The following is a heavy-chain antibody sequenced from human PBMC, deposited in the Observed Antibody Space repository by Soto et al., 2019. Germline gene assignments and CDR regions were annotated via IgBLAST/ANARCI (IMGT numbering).Heavy chain of an antibody. V-gene: IGHV3-15*07. Sequence: GGSLRLPCAASGFTFSNAWINWVRQAPGKGLEWVGRIKSKTAGGTTDFAAPVKGRFAISRDDSKNMVYLQMNSLKTEDTALYYCTTDSYSTMIGIRFDYWGHGTLVTVSS. CDR1: GFTFSNAW. J-gene: IGHJ4*01. D-gene: IGHD3-22*01. CDR2: IKSKTAGGTT. CDR3: TTDSYSTMIGIRFDY.